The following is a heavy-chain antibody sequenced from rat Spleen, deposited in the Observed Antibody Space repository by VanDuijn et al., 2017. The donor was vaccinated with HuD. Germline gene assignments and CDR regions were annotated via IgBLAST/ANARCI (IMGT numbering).Heavy chain of an antibody. D-gene: IGHD1-2*01. Sequence: EVQLVESGGGLMQPGRSLKLSCAASGFTFSNYGMAWVRQGPGKGLEWVASITNTGGSTYYPDSVKGRFTISRDNAQNTLYLQMNSLRSEDTATYYCTRVVYSSFDYWGQGVMVTVSS. CDR2: ITNTGGST. J-gene: IGHJ2*01. CDR3: TRVVYSSFDY. V-gene: IGHV5-31*01. CDR1: GFTFSNYG.